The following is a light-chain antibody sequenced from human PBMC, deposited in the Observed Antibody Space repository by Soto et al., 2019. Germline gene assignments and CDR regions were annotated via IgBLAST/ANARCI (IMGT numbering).Light chain of an antibody. Sequence: DIQMTQSPSSLSAFVGDRVTITCRASQGISNYLAWYQQKPGRVPTLLIYAASTLRSGVPSRFSGSGSGTDFTLTNSSLQPEDVASYYCQEYTTAPFIFGPGTKVDIK. CDR1: QGISNY. V-gene: IGKV1-27*01. J-gene: IGKJ3*01. CDR2: AAS. CDR3: QEYTTAPFI.